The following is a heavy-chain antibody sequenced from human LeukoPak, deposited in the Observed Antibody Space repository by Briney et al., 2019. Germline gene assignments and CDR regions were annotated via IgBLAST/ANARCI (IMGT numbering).Heavy chain of an antibody. Sequence: ASVKVSCKASGGTFTSYAISRVRQAPGQGLEWMGGIIPIFGAANYAQKFQGRVTITADKSTSTSYMELSSLRSEDTAVYYRARSSVVTAMVHLEYWGQGTLVTVSS. J-gene: IGHJ4*02. D-gene: IGHD2-21*02. CDR3: ARSSVVTAMVHLEY. CDR2: IIPIFGAA. CDR1: GGTFTSYA. V-gene: IGHV1-69*06.